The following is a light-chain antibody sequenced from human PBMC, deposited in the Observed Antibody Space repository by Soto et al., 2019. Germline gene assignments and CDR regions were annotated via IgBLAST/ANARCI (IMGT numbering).Light chain of an antibody. CDR2: GST. V-gene: IGKV3-20*01. Sequence: EVVLTQYPGTLSLSPGERATLSCRASQSVRNNYLAWYQQKRGQSPKLLIFGSTDRANGIPDRFSGSGSGTEFNLPIIRLEPEDFAVYYCHQYGSSPPYTGGRGTKLEIK. CDR1: QSVRNNY. CDR3: HQYGSSPPYT. J-gene: IGKJ2*01.